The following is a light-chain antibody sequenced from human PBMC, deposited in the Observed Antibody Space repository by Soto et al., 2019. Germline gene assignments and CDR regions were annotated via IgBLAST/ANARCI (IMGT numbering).Light chain of an antibody. V-gene: IGKV3-20*01. J-gene: IGKJ5*01. Sequence: FVCTQSPVTLSLSPGERATLSCRAIQTVRNNYLAWYQHKPGQAPRLLIYDASSRATGIPDRFSGSGSGIDFTLTISRLEPEDFAVYYCQQYGSSPSITFGQGTRLEIK. CDR1: QTVRNNY. CDR2: DAS. CDR3: QQYGSSPSIT.